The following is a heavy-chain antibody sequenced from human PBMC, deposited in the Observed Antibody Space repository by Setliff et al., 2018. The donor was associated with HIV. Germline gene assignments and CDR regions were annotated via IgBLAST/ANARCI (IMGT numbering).Heavy chain of an antibody. CDR1: GIPIDRVYS. CDR3: AREECTSWPRVHY. J-gene: IGHJ4*02. CDR2: ISHSGST. D-gene: IGHD6-13*01. V-gene: IGHV4-38-2*02. Sequence: SETLSLTCGVSGIPIDRVYSWAWIRQPPGKGLEWIGTISHSGSTHYNSPLQGRISISIDTSKNQFSPELTSLIAADTAVYYCAREECTSWPRVHYWGQGALVTVSS.